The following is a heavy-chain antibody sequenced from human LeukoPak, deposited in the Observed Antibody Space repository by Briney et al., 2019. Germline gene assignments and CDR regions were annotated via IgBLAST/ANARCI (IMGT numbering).Heavy chain of an antibody. J-gene: IGHJ4*02. V-gene: IGHV1-18*01. D-gene: IGHD6-19*01. CDR1: GYTFTSYG. CDR3: ARSRAGTWIGRIDQ. CDR2: ISAYNGHT. Sequence: ASVKVSCKASGYTFTSYGISWVRQAPGQGLEWMGWISAYNGHTNYAQKFQGRVTMTTDTSTSTAYMELRSLRSDDTAVYYCARSRAGTWIGRIDQWGQGTLVTVSS.